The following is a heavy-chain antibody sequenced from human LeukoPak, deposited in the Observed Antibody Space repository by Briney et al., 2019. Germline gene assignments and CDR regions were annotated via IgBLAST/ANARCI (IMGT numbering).Heavy chain of an antibody. CDR3: ARLDCLVEGCYNH. J-gene: IGHJ4*02. D-gene: IGHD2-15*01. V-gene: IGHV4-59*08. CDR2: VSSDGTT. Sequence: PSETLSLTCSVSGDPVTSSYWNWLRQPPGKGLEWIGYVSSDGTTNYTPPLRSRLIMSVDTAKNDISLILTSVTAADTAIYYCARLDCLVEGCYNHWGRGTLVTVSS. CDR1: GDPVTSSY.